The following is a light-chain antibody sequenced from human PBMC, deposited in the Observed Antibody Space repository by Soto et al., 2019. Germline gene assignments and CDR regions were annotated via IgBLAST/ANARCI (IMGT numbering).Light chain of an antibody. J-gene: IGLJ2*01. Sequence: QSALTQPASLSGSPGQSITISCTGTSSDIGAYDYVSWFQQHPGKAPKLMISEVNNRPSGVSNRFSGSKSANTASLTVSGLQAEDEGDYYCCSFVGSNTLVFGGGTKLTVL. CDR2: EVN. CDR1: SSDIGAYDY. CDR3: CSFVGSNTLV. V-gene: IGLV2-23*02.